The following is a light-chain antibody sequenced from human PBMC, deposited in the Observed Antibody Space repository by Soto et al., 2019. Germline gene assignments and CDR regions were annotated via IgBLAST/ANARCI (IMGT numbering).Light chain of an antibody. Sequence: QLVLTQSPSASASLGASVTLTCTLSSGHSSYAIAWHQQQPEKGPRYLMKLNSDGSHSKGDGIPDRFSGSSSGAERYLTISILQSEDEADYYCQTWGTGFWVFGGGTKVTVL. CDR2: LNSDGSH. CDR3: QTWGTGFWV. CDR1: SGHSSYA. V-gene: IGLV4-69*01. J-gene: IGLJ3*02.